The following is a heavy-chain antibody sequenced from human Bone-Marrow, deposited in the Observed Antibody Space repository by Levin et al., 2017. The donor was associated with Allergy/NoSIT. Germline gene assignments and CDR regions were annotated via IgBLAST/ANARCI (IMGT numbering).Heavy chain of an antibody. CDR1: GDSLTSGSYF. CDR2: SYSSGSP. CDR3: AREPVSGNYYHYYHYYMDV. D-gene: IGHD3-10*01. Sequence: TASETLSLTCSVSGDSLTSGSYFWNWIRQPAGKGLEWIGRSYSSGSPNYNPSLGSRVSISVDTSKNQFSLRLTSATAADTAVYFCAREPVSGNYYHYYHYYMDVWGEGTSVTVSS. J-gene: IGHJ6*03. V-gene: IGHV4-61*02.